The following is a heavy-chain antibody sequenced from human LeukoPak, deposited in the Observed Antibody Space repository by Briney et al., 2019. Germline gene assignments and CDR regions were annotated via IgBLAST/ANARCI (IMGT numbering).Heavy chain of an antibody. CDR1: GFTFSSYA. J-gene: IGHJ1*01. D-gene: IGHD3-22*01. CDR2: ITTSGGST. V-gene: IGHV3-23*01. Sequence: GGSLRLSCAASGFTFSSYAMSWVRQAPGKGLEWVSSITTSGGSTSYADPVRGRFTISRDNSKNTLYLQMNSLRAEDTTLYYCVCYDNAAEYFHYWGQGTLVTVSS. CDR3: VCYDNAAEYFHY.